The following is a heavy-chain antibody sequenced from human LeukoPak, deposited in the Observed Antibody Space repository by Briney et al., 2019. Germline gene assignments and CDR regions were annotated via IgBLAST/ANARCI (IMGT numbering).Heavy chain of an antibody. Sequence: GGSPRLSCAASGFIFTNYGMSWVRQVPGTGLEWVSAISVSGDITYFADSVKGRFTISRDNSKNTLSLQMNSLRVEDTAVYFCAKEDASGWSGSSYVDFWGKGATVTVSS. CDR2: ISVSGDIT. D-gene: IGHD6-19*01. CDR1: GFIFTNYG. J-gene: IGHJ6*03. V-gene: IGHV3-23*01. CDR3: AKEDASGWSGSSYVDF.